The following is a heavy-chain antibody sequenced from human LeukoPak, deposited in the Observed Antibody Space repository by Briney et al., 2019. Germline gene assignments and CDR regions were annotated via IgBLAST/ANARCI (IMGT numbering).Heavy chain of an antibody. D-gene: IGHD1-14*01. V-gene: IGHV4-59*01. CDR2: IYYSGST. CDR1: GGSINNYY. CDR3: ARFSATPLTKGYYFYMDV. J-gene: IGHJ6*03. Sequence: PSETLSLTCTVSGGSINNYYWSWIRQPPGKGLEYIGHIYYSGSTDYSPSLKSRVTISVDTSRNQFSLKLTSVTAADTAVYYCARFSATPLTKGYYFYMDVWGKGTTVTVSS.